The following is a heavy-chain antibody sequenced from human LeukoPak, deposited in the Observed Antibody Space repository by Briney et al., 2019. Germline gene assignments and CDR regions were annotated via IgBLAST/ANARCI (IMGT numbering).Heavy chain of an antibody. D-gene: IGHD3-22*01. V-gene: IGHV3-20*04. CDR3: ARRFPDYYDSSGIDY. Sequence: GGSLRLSCAASGFTFDDYGMSWVRQAPGKGLEWVSGINRNGGSTGYADSVKGRFTISRDNAKNSLYLQMNSLRAEDTALYYCARRFPDYYDSSGIDYWGQGTLVTVSS. J-gene: IGHJ4*02. CDR1: GFTFDDYG. CDR2: INRNGGST.